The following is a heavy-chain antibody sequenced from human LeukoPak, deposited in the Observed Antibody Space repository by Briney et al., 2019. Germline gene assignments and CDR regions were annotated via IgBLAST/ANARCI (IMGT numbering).Heavy chain of an antibody. CDR3: ARGGVNYYGSGSYYNARFFNWFDP. Sequence: GASVKVSCKASGYTFTSYDINWVRQATGQGLEWMGRMNPNSGNTGYAQKFQGRVTMTRNTSISTAYMELSRLRSEDTAVYYCARGGVNYYGSGSYYNARFFNWFDPWGQGTLVTVSS. CDR2: MNPNSGNT. CDR1: GYTFTSYD. V-gene: IGHV1-8*01. J-gene: IGHJ5*02. D-gene: IGHD3-10*01.